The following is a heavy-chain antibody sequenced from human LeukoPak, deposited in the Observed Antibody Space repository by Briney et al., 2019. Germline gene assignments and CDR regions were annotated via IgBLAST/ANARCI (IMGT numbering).Heavy chain of an antibody. CDR1: GFTFSRYW. CDR2: INTDGRTI. V-gene: IGHV3-74*01. CDR3: AREPTTVTTDASFDY. J-gene: IGHJ4*02. Sequence: GGSLRLSCAASGFTFSRYWMHWVRQAPGKGLVWVSRINTDGRTITYADSVKGRFTISRDNAKNTLYLQMNSLRAEDTAVYYCAREPTTVTTDASFDYWGQGTLVTVSS. D-gene: IGHD4-17*01.